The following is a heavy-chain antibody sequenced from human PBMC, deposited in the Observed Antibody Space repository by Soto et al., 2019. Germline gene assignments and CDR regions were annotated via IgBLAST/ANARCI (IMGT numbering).Heavy chain of an antibody. CDR2: VYYRGRS. D-gene: IGHD4-17*01. Sequence: PLETLPLTCTFSGVSVTNSSYYWGWIRQSPGKGLEWIGSVYYRGRSYSKSSVKSRVTISVDTSKNRFSLSLNSVTASDTAVYFCVSQRTTVPTQAYFDYWGPGALVTVSS. V-gene: IGHV4-39*01. CDR3: VSQRTTVPTQAYFDY. CDR1: GVSVTNSSYY. J-gene: IGHJ4*02.